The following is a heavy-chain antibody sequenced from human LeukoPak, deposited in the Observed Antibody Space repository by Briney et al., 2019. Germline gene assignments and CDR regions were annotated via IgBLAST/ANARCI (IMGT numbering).Heavy chain of an antibody. D-gene: IGHD1-26*01. J-gene: IGHJ4*02. CDR3: ARETVVGGVDY. CDR1: GFTFSSYE. CDR2: ISGSGSTI. V-gene: IGHV3-48*03. Sequence: GGSLRLSCAASGFTFSSYEMNWVRQAPGKGLEWVSYISGSGSTIYYADSVKGRFTISRDNAKNSLYLQMNSLRAEDTAVYYCARETVVGGVDYWGQGTLVTVSS.